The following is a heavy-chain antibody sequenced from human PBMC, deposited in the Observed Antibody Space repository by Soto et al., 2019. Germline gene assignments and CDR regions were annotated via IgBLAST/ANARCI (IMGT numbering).Heavy chain of an antibody. Sequence: GGSLRLSCAASGFTFSSYAMSWVRQAPGKGLEWVSAISGSGGSTYYADSVKGRFTISRDNSKNTLYLQMNSLRAEDSAVYYCAKDLRLLDAGYWGQGTLVTVSS. V-gene: IGHV3-23*01. CDR3: AKDLRLLDAGY. CDR1: GFTFSSYA. CDR2: ISGSGGST. D-gene: IGHD2-15*01. J-gene: IGHJ4*02.